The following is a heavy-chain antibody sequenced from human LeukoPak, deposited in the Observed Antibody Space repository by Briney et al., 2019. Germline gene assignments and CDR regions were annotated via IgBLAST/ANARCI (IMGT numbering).Heavy chain of an antibody. CDR3: ARQGSDCSGGSCYYYYFDY. J-gene: IGHJ4*02. CDR2: IYHSGST. Sequence: SETLSLTCTVSGGSLSSYYWSWIRQPPGKGLEWIGYIYHSGSTNYNPSLKSRVTMSVDTSKNQFSLKLSSVTAADTAVYHCARQGSDCSGGSCYYYYFDYWGQGTLVTVSS. V-gene: IGHV4-59*08. CDR1: GGSLSSYY. D-gene: IGHD2-15*01.